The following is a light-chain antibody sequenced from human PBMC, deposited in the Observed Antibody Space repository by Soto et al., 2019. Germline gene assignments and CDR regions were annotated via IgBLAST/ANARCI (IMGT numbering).Light chain of an antibody. CDR3: QQYDSYSGT. CDR1: QDIRND. J-gene: IGKJ1*01. Sequence: DIQMTQSPSSLSASVVDTVTITCRASQDIRNDLGWFQQKPGKAPKRLIYAASTLQSGVPSRFSGSGSGTEFTLTISSLQPDDFATYYCQQYDSYSGTFGQGTKVDIK. V-gene: IGKV1-17*01. CDR2: AAS.